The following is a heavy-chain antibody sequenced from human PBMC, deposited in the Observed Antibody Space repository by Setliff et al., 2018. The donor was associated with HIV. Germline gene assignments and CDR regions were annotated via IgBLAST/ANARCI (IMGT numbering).Heavy chain of an antibody. CDR2: INPNSGGT. D-gene: IGHD3-10*01. CDR1: GYTFTGYY. Sequence: GASVKVSCKASGYTFTGYYMHWVRQAPGQGLEWMGRINPNSGGTNYAQKSQGRVTMTRDTSISTAYMELSSLRSEDTAVYYCARGLSRITMVRGVRGRYYDLWGQGTLVTV. CDR3: ARGLSRITMVRGVRGRYYDL. V-gene: IGHV1-2*06. J-gene: IGHJ4*02.